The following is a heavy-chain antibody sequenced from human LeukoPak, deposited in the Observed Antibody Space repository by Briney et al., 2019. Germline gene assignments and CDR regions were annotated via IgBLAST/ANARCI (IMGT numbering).Heavy chain of an antibody. Sequence: GGSLRLSCAASGFTFSSYAMSWVRQAPGKGLEWVSAISGSGGSTYYADSVKGRFTISRDNSKDTLYLQMNSLRAEDTAVYYCAKAKTGGGIAAAGLLDYWGQGTLVTVSS. CDR3: AKAKTGGGIAAAGLLDY. CDR2: ISGSGGST. D-gene: IGHD6-13*01. V-gene: IGHV3-23*01. CDR1: GFTFSSYA. J-gene: IGHJ4*02.